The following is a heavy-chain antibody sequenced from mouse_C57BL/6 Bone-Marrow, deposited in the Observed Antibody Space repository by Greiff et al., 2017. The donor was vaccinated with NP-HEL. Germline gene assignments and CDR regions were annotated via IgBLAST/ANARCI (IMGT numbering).Heavy chain of an antibody. CDR2: IDPENGDT. V-gene: IGHV14-4*01. J-gene: IGHJ4*01. CDR1: GFNIKDDY. Sequence: EVKLQESGAELVRPGASVKLSCTASGFNIKDDYMHWVKQRPEQGLEWIGWIDPENGDTEYASKFQGKATITADTSSNTPYLQLSSLTSEDTAVYYCTTDYYAMDYWGQGTSVTVSS. CDR3: TTDYYAMDY.